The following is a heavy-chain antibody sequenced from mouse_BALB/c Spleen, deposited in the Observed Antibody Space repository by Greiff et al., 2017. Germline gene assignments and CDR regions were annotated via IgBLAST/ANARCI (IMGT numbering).Heavy chain of an antibody. Sequence: EVKLMESGGGLVKPGGSLKLSCAASGFTFSDYYMYWVRQTPEKRLEWVASISSGGSTYYPDSVKGRFTISRDNARNILYLQMSSLRSEDTAMYYCARGATTVVDWYFDVWGAGTTVTVSS. CDR3: ARGATTVVDWYFDV. J-gene: IGHJ1*01. CDR2: ISSGGST. D-gene: IGHD1-1*01. V-gene: IGHV5-6-5*01. CDR1: GFTFSDYY.